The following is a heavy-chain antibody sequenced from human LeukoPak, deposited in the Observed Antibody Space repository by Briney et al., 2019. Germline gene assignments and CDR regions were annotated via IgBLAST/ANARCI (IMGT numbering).Heavy chain of an antibody. CDR1: GYTFTDYY. J-gene: IGHJ6*03. D-gene: IGHD3/OR15-3a*01. Sequence: ASVKVSCKASGYTFTDYYMHWVRQAPGQGLEWMGWINPNSGGTNYAQKFQGRVTMTRDTSISTAYMELSRLRSDDTAVYYCARGSNYYYYMEVWGKGTTVTVSS. CDR3: ARGSNYYYYMEV. CDR2: INPNSGGT. V-gene: IGHV1-2*02.